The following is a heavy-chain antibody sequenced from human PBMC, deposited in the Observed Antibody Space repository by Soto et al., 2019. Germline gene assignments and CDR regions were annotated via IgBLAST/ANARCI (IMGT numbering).Heavy chain of an antibody. Sequence: EVQLLESGGGLVQPGGSLGLSCAGSGFTLSSYWIHWVRQAPGKGLVWVARISGDGSNTDYAESVKGRFTISRDNAKNTVYLQMHNLAVEDTAVYFCSRVQHPYYFYVYWGPGTLVTVSS. J-gene: IGHJ4*02. CDR2: ISGDGSNT. CDR1: GFTLSSYW. D-gene: IGHD1-26*01. V-gene: IGHV3-74*01. CDR3: SRVQHPYYFYVY.